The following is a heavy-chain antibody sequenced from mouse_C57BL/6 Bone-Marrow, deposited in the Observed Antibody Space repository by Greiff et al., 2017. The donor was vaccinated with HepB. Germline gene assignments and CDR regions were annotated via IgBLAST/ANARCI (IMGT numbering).Heavy chain of an antibody. Sequence: EVQLQQSGPELVKPGASVKIPCKASGYTFTDYNMDWVQQNPGKSLEWIGDINPNNGGTIYNQKFIVKATVTVDKSSSTAYMELRSLTSEDTSVYYCARLVDYDYIDYWGQGTTRTVTS. D-gene: IGHD2-4*01. CDR1: GYTFTDYN. CDR2: INPNNGGT. J-gene: IGHJ2*01. V-gene: IGHV1-18*01. CDR3: ARLVDYDYIDY.